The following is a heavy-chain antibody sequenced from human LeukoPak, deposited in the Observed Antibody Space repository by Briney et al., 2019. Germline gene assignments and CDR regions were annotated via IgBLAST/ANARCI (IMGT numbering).Heavy chain of an antibody. J-gene: IGHJ5*02. CDR3: ARGSDGYGDYSSVNWFDP. Sequence: GGSLRLSCAASGFTFSSYSMNWVRQAPGKGLEWVSSISISSSYIYYADSVKGRFTISRDNAKNSLYLQMNSLRAEDTAASYCARGSDGYGDYSSVNWFDPWGQGTLVTVSS. CDR2: ISISSSYI. V-gene: IGHV3-21*01. D-gene: IGHD4-17*01. CDR1: GFTFSSYS.